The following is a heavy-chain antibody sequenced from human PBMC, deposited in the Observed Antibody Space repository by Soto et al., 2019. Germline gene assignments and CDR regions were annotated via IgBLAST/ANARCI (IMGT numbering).Heavy chain of an antibody. V-gene: IGHV1-58*01. CDR1: GFTFTSSA. J-gene: IGHJ5*02. Sequence: SVKVSCKASGFTFTSSAVQWVRQARGQRLEWIGWIVVGSGNTNYAQKFQERVTITRDMSTSTAYMELSSLRSEDTAVYYCAAKSGSSIGWFDAWGQGTLVTVSS. CDR3: AAKSGSSIGWFDA. D-gene: IGHD6-6*01. CDR2: IVVGSGNT.